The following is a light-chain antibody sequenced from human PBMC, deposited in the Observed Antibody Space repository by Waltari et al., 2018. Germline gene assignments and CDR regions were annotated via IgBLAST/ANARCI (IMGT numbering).Light chain of an antibody. J-gene: IGLJ1*01. CDR2: GNS. CDR1: SSNIGAGYD. CDR3: QSYDSSLSGLYV. Sequence: QSVLTQPPSVSGAPGQTVIISCTGSSSNIGAGYDVHWYQQLPGTAPKPLIYGNSNRPSGVPDRFSGSKSGTSASLAITGLQAEDEADYYCQSYDSSLSGLYVFGTGTKVTVL. V-gene: IGLV1-40*01.